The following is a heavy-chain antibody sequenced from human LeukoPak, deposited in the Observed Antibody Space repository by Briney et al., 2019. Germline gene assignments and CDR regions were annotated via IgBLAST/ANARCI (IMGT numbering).Heavy chain of an antibody. Sequence: SETLSLTCTVSGDSLISSSHYWGWIRQSPGKGLEWVGSIHYSGTTYYNSSLKSRVTISKDTSKNRFSLTLTSVTATDTAVYHWVRHGFYYASGPLFDYWGQGILVTVSS. CDR2: IHYSGTT. J-gene: IGHJ4*02. CDR3: VRHGFYYASGPLFDY. V-gene: IGHV4-39*01. D-gene: IGHD3-10*01. CDR1: GDSLISSSHY.